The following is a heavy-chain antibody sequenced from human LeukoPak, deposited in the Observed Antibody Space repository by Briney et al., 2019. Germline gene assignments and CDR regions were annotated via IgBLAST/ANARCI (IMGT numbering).Heavy chain of an antibody. CDR2: IKSDGST. CDR3: ARAPSEIGGYYPEYFRH. J-gene: IGHJ1*01. Sequence: GGSLRLSCAASGFTFSSYWMHWVRQAPGKGLVWVSRIKSDGSTNYADSVKGRFTISRDNAKNTVSLQMNSPRTEDTGVYYCARAPSEIGGYYPEYFRHWGQGTLVTVSS. CDR1: GFTFSSYW. D-gene: IGHD3-22*01. V-gene: IGHV3-74*01.